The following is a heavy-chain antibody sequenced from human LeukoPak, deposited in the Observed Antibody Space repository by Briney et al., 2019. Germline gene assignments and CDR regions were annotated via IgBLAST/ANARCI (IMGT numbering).Heavy chain of an antibody. V-gene: IGHV4-39*01. Sequence: SETLSLTCTVSGGSISSSSYYWGWIRQPPGKGLEWIGSIFYSGTTYYNPSLQSRVTISVDTSNNQFSLKLSSVTAADTAVYYCARSTVTTWVGDFDFWGQGTLVTASS. CDR2: IFYSGTT. J-gene: IGHJ4*02. D-gene: IGHD4-17*01. CDR3: ARSTVTTWVGDFDF. CDR1: GGSISSSSYY.